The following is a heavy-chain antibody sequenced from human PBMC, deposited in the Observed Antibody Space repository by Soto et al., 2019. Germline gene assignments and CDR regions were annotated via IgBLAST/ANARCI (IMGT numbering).Heavy chain of an antibody. J-gene: IGHJ6*03. Sequence: PGGSLRLSCTASGFTFGDYAMSWFRQAPGKGLEWVGFIRSKAYGGTTEYAASVKGRFTISRDDSKSIAYLQMNSLKTEDTAVNYCTRDRYEYYYYYYYMDVWGKGTTVTVSS. D-gene: IGHD3-9*01. V-gene: IGHV3-49*03. CDR1: GFTFGDYA. CDR3: TRDRYEYYYYYYYMDV. CDR2: IRSKAYGGTT.